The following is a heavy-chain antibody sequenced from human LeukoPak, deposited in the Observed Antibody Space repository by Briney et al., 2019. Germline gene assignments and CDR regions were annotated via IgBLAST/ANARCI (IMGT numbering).Heavy chain of an antibody. CDR3: ARSVLEWYYFDY. CDR2: IWYDGSNK. Sequence: QPGGSLRLSCAASGFTFSSYGMHWVRQAPGKGLEWVAVIWYDGSNKYYADSVKGRFTISRDNSKNTMYLEMNSLRAEDTAVYYCARSVLEWYYFDYWGQGTLVTVSS. J-gene: IGHJ4*02. D-gene: IGHD3-3*01. V-gene: IGHV3-33*01. CDR1: GFTFSSYG.